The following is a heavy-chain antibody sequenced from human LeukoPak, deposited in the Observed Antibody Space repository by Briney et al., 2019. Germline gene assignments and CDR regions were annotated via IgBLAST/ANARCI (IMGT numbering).Heavy chain of an antibody. V-gene: IGHV3-74*01. CDR3: ARGSDSGYQGYYYYMDV. D-gene: IGHD5-12*01. Sequence: GGSLRLSCAASGFTFTSFWIHWVRQAPGKGLVWVSRINTDGSSTYYADSVKGRFTISRDNAKNTLYLQMNSLRAEDTAVYYCARGSDSGYQGYYYYMDVWGKGTTVTISS. CDR1: GFTFTSFW. J-gene: IGHJ6*03. CDR2: INTDGSST.